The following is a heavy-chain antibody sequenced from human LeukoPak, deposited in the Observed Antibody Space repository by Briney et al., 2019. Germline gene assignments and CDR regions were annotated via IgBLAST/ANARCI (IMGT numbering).Heavy chain of an antibody. V-gene: IGHV1-69*05. CDR3: ARSVITMVRGVISY. D-gene: IGHD3-10*01. Sequence: ASVKVSCKASGGTFSSYAISWVRQAPGQGLEWMGGIIPIFGTANYAQKFQGRVTITRDTSASTAYMELSSLRSEDTAVYYCARSVITMVRGVISYWGQGTLVTVSS. J-gene: IGHJ4*02. CDR1: GGTFSSYA. CDR2: IIPIFGTA.